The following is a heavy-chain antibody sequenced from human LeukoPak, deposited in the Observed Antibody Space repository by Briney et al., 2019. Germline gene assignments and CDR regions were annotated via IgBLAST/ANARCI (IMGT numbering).Heavy chain of an antibody. D-gene: IGHD3-22*01. J-gene: IGHJ4*02. Sequence: ASVKVSCKASGYIFTSYGINWVRQAPGQGLEWMGWISAYNGNTNYAQKLQGRVTMTTDTSTSTAYMELRSLRSDDTAVYYCARDGTGSSGYYSFHFDYWGQGTLVTVSS. CDR3: ARDGTGSSGYYSFHFDY. CDR2: ISAYNGNT. V-gene: IGHV1-18*01. CDR1: GYIFTSYG.